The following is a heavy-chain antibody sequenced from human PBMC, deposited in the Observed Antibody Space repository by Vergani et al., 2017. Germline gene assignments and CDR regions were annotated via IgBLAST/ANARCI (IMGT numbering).Heavy chain of an antibody. D-gene: IGHD1-26*01. CDR2: IIPILGIA. Sequence: QVQLVQSGAEVKKPGSSVKVSCKASGGTFSSYAISWVRQAPGQGLEWMGRIIPILGIANYAQKFQGRVTITADNSTSTAYMELSSLRSEDTAVYYCARVLDSGSYLLDYYGMDVWGQGTTVTVSS. V-gene: IGHV1-69*04. J-gene: IGHJ6*02. CDR3: ARVLDSGSYLLDYYGMDV. CDR1: GGTFSSYA.